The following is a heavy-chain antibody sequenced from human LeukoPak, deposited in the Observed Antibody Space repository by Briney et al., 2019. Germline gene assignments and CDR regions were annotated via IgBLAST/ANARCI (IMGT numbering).Heavy chain of an antibody. V-gene: IGHV4-59*01. CDR3: ARGYSFALYYFDY. J-gene: IGHJ4*02. CDR1: GGSISNYY. D-gene: IGHD5-18*01. CDR2: IYSSGST. Sequence: PSETLSLTCTVSGGSISNYYWSWIRQPPGKGLEWIGYIYSSGSTSYNPSLKSRVTISVDTSENQFSLKLRSVTAADTAKYYCARGYSFALYYFDYWGQGPLVTVSS.